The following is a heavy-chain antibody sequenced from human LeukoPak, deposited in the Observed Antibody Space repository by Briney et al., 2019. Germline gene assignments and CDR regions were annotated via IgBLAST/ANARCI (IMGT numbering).Heavy chain of an antibody. CDR1: GGTFSSYA. D-gene: IGHD3-9*01. J-gene: IGHJ4*02. CDR3: ASPAPLRYFDSEEYYFDY. Sequence: ASVKVSCKASGGTFSSYAISWVRQAPGQGLEWMGGIIPIFGTANYAQKFQGRVTITADESTSTAYMELSSLRSEDTAVYYCASPAPLRYFDSEEYYFDYWGQGTLVTVSS. V-gene: IGHV1-69*13. CDR2: IIPIFGTA.